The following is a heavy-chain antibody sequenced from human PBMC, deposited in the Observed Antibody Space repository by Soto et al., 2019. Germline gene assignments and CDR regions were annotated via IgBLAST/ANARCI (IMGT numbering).Heavy chain of an antibody. V-gene: IGHV1-69*13. J-gene: IGHJ6*02. D-gene: IGHD3-10*01. CDR3: AGGVAMVRRLNYYYYGMDV. Sequence: SVKVSCKASGGTLSSYAISWVRQAPGQGLEWMGGIIPIFGTANYAQKFQGRVTITADESTSTAYMELSSLRSEDTAMYYCAGGVAMVRRLNYYYYGMDVWGQGTTVTVSS. CDR2: IIPIFGTA. CDR1: GGTLSSYA.